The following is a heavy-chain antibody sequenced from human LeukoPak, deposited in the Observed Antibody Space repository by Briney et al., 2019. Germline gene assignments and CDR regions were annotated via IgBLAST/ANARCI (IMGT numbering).Heavy chain of an antibody. V-gene: IGHV4-59*01. Sequence: SGTLSLTCTVSGGLISGYYWSWIRQSPGKGLEWIGYIYYNGSTSHNPSLKSRLTISVDTSKKQFSLKLSSVTAADTAVYYCARDFNSRYGARYLDYWGQGTLVTVST. CDR2: IYYNGST. D-gene: IGHD4/OR15-4a*01. CDR3: ARDFNSRYGARYLDY. CDR1: GGLISGYY. J-gene: IGHJ4*02.